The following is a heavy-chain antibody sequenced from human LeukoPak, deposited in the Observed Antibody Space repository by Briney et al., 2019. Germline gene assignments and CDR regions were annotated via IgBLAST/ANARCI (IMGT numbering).Heavy chain of an antibody. CDR3: SRESGAFCPFGY. D-gene: IGHD1-26*01. J-gene: IGHJ4*02. Sequence: SETLSLTCVVYGGSFSGYFWSWIRQPPGKGLEWIGEITPSGSTNYNPSLKSRVSISIDTSKKKLSLRLTSVTAADSAIYYCSRESGAFCPFGYWGQGTLVIVPS. CDR2: ITPSGST. CDR1: GGSFSGYF. V-gene: IGHV4-34*01.